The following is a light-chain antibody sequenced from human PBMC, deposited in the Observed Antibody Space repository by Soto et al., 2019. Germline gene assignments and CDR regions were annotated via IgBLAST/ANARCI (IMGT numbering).Light chain of an antibody. Sequence: DVRMTQSPSSLSASVVDTITITFRASRTINTYLNWFQQKPWEPPRLLIYGASTLHDGVPSRFSGSGSGADFTLTISGLQTEDFASYHCQQTYSDISFGGGTKVDIK. CDR2: GAS. CDR1: RTINTY. V-gene: IGKV1-39*01. J-gene: IGKJ4*01. CDR3: QQTYSDIS.